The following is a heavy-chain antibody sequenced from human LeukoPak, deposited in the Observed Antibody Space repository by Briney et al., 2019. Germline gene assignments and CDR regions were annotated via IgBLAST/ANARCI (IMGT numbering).Heavy chain of an antibody. V-gene: IGHV4-39*01. D-gene: IGHD5-18*01. CDR2: IYYSGST. CDR3: ARGAIQLNYYYGMDV. CDR1: GGSISSSSYY. J-gene: IGHJ6*02. Sequence: PSETLSLTCTVSGGSISSSSYYWGWIRQPPGKGREWIGSIYYSGSTYYNPSLKRRVTISVRTSDNQFSLKLSSVTAADTAVYYCARGAIQLNYYYGMDVWGQGTTVTVSS.